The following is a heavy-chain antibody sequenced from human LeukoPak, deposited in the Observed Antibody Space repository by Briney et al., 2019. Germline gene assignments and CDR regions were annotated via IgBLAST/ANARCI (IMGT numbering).Heavy chain of an antibody. Sequence: ASVKVSCKASGYTFNNYDMHWVRQAPGQGLEWMGIINPNDDSTSYAQKFQGRVTMTRDTSTSTVYVELSSLRSEDTAVYYCAGGLRTSGYSHWGQGTLVTVSS. CDR1: GYTFNNYD. J-gene: IGHJ4*02. CDR2: INPNDDST. D-gene: IGHD3-22*01. CDR3: AGGLRTSGYSH. V-gene: IGHV1-46*02.